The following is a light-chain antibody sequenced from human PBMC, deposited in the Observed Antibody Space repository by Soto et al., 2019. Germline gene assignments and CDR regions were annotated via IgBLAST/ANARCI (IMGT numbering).Light chain of an antibody. J-gene: IGLJ1*01. CDR3: AAWDDSLSGQV. V-gene: IGLV1-47*01. CDR2: RNN. CDR1: STNIGSNY. Sequence: QSVLTQPPSASGTHGQRVTLSCSGSSTNIGSNYVYWYQQLPGTAPKLLIYRNNQRPSGVPDRFSGSKSGTSASLAISGLRSEDEADYYCAAWDDSLSGQVFGTGTKVTVL.